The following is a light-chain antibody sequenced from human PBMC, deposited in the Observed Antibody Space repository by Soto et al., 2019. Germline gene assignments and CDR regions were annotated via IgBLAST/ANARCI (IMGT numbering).Light chain of an antibody. V-gene: IGKV3-20*01. CDR2: GAS. J-gene: IGKJ1*01. CDR3: QQYGASPRT. Sequence: EVGLTQSPCTLSLSPGERATLSCRASQSIGSNYLAWYQQKPGQAPRLLIYGASSRAPGIPDRFSGSGSGTDFTLTISRLEPEDFAVYYCQQYGASPRTFSQGTKVDIK. CDR1: QSIGSNY.